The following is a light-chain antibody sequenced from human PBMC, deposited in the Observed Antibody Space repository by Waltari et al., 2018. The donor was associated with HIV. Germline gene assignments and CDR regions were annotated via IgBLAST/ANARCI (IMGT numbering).Light chain of an antibody. Sequence: QSVLTQPPSASGTPGQRVTISCTGSSSNIGSHPVSWFQHLPGTAPKLLIYMNDQRPSGVPDRFSGSKSGTSASLAIRGLRSEDEAHYYCAAWDASLSRWVFGGGTKLTVL. V-gene: IGLV1-47*01. J-gene: IGLJ3*02. CDR2: MND. CDR3: AAWDASLSRWV. CDR1: SSNIGSHP.